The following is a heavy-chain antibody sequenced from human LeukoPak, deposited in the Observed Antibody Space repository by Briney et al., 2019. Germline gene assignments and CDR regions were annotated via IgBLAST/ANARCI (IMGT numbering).Heavy chain of an antibody. V-gene: IGHV3-64*02. Sequence: GGSLRLSCAASGFSFSTYAMHWVRQAPGKGLEYVSATSNNGGNKYYADSVKGRFTISRDNSKNTLYLQMDSLRAEDMAVYYCARWSGSYFFDYWGQGTLVTVSS. CDR2: TSNNGGNK. CDR3: ARWSGSYFFDY. CDR1: GFSFSTYA. D-gene: IGHD1-26*01. J-gene: IGHJ4*02.